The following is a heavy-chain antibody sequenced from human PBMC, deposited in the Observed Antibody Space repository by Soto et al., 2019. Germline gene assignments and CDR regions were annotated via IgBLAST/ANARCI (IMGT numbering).Heavy chain of an antibody. CDR3: AKGSLRNIVVVPADIWGRYSSGPYYFDY. CDR1: GFTFSSYA. Sequence: GGSLRLSCAASGFTFSSYAMSWVRQAPGKGLEWVSAISGSGGSTYYADSVKGRFTISRDNSKNTLYLQMNSLRAEDTAVYYCAKGSLRNIVVVPADIWGRYSSGPYYFDYWGQGTLVTVSS. CDR2: ISGSGGST. J-gene: IGHJ4*02. D-gene: IGHD2-2*02. V-gene: IGHV3-23*01.